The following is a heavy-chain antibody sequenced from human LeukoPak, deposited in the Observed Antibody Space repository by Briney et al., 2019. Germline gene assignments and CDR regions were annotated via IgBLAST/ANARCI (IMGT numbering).Heavy chain of an antibody. D-gene: IGHD3-22*01. J-gene: IGHJ4*02. V-gene: IGHV3-9*01. CDR2: ISWNSGSI. Sequence: GGSPRLSCAASGFTFDDYAMHWVRQAPGKGLEWVSGISWNSGSIGYADSVKGRFTISRDNAKNSLYLQMNSLRAEDTALYYCAKDIHYYDSSGFDYWGQGTLVTVSS. CDR1: GFTFDDYA. CDR3: AKDIHYYDSSGFDY.